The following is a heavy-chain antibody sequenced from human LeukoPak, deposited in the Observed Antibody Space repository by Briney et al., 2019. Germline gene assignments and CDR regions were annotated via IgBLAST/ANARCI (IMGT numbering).Heavy chain of an antibody. Sequence: SETLSLTCTVSGGSISSYYWSWIRQPPGKGLEWIGYIYYSGSTNYNPSLKSRVTISVDTSKNQFSLKLSSVTAADTALYYCARDRFLRRPEPADYWGQGTLVTVSS. V-gene: IGHV4-59*01. J-gene: IGHJ4*02. CDR2: IYYSGST. D-gene: IGHD1-14*01. CDR1: GGSISSYY. CDR3: ARDRFLRRPEPADY.